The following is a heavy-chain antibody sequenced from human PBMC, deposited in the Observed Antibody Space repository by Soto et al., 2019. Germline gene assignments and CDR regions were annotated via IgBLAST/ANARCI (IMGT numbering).Heavy chain of an antibody. CDR2: LYSSGST. D-gene: IGHD2-2*01. Sequence: SETLSLTCPVSGGSIRDYYWSWIRQPPGKGLEWIGYLYSSGSTIYNPSLKSRVAISVDMSKNQFSLKVTSVTAADTAMYYCTATRRAFYYFDSWGQGTLVTVSS. V-gene: IGHV4-4*08. CDR3: TATRRAFYYFDS. J-gene: IGHJ4*02. CDR1: GGSIRDYY.